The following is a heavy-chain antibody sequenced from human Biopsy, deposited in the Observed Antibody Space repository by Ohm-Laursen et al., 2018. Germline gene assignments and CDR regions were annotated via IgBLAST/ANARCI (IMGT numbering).Heavy chain of an antibody. CDR2: INPDGSAK. CDR1: GFMFSASW. CDR3: ARDER. V-gene: IGHV3-7*01. D-gene: IGHD5-24*01. Sequence: SLGLSCAASGFMFSASWMSWVRQAPGKGLEWVANINPDGSAKYFADSVKGRFTISRDNAENSMYLQMSSLTVDDTAVYYCARDERWGQGTLVTVSS. J-gene: IGHJ4*02.